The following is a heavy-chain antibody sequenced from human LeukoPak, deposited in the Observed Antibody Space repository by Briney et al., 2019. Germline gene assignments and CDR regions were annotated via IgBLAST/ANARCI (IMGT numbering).Heavy chain of an antibody. D-gene: IGHD4-23*01. V-gene: IGHV1-18*01. CDR1: GYTFTSYG. CDR2: ISAYNGNT. Sequence: ASVKVSCKASGYTFTSYGISWVRQAPGQGLEWMGWISAYNGNTNYAQKLQGRVTMTTDTSTSTAYMELRSLRSDDTAVYYCARVLYYGGNSSMMYYFDYWGQGTLVTVSS. CDR3: ARVLYYGGNSSMMYYFDY. J-gene: IGHJ4*02.